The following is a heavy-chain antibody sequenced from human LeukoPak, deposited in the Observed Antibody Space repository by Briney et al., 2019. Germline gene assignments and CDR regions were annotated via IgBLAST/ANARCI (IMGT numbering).Heavy chain of an antibody. Sequence: ASVKVACKASGYTFTSYDINWVRQATGQGLEWMGWMNPNSGNTGYAQKFQGRVTMTRNTSISTAYMELSSLRSEDTAVYYCARRRFGVVNQFDPWGQGTLVTVSS. CDR2: MNPNSGNT. CDR3: ARRRFGVVNQFDP. J-gene: IGHJ5*02. D-gene: IGHD3-3*01. V-gene: IGHV1-8*01. CDR1: GYTFTSYD.